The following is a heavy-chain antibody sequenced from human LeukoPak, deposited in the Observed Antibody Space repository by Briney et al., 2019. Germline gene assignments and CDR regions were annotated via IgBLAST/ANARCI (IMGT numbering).Heavy chain of an antibody. J-gene: IGHJ4*02. Sequence: PGGSLRLSCAASGFTFSSYAMSWVRQAPGKGLEWVSAISGSGGSTYYADSVKGRFTISRDNSKNTLYLQMNSLRAEDTAVYYCAKDRSITIFGVVIGRDPFDYWGQGTLVTVSS. CDR1: GFTFSSYA. D-gene: IGHD3-3*01. CDR3: AKDRSITIFGVVIGRDPFDY. CDR2: ISGSGGST. V-gene: IGHV3-23*01.